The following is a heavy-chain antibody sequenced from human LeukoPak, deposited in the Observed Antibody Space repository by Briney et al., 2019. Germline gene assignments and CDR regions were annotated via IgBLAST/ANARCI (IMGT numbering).Heavy chain of an antibody. CDR2: ISSSGSTI. CDR1: GFTFSDYY. D-gene: IGHD3-22*01. Sequence: SGGSLRLSCAASGFTFSDYYMSWIRPAPGKGLEWVSYISSSGSTIYYADSVKGRFTISRDNAKNSLYLQMNSLRAEDTAVYYCAREKGYYYDSSGYCDYWGQGTLVTVSS. J-gene: IGHJ4*02. V-gene: IGHV3-11*04. CDR3: AREKGYYYDSSGYCDY.